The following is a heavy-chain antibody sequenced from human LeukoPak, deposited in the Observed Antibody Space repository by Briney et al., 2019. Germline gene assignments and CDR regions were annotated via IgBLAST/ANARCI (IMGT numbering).Heavy chain of an antibody. CDR3: PRHSAGNGYNSSMDGNVYFDY. CDR2: IYYSGST. Sequence: PSETLSLTCTVSGGSISSSSYYWGWIRQPPGKGLEWIGSIYYSGSTYYNPSLKSRVTISVDTSKNQFSLKLSSVTAADTAVYYCPRHSAGNGYNSSMDGNVYFDYWGRGTLVTVS. CDR1: GGSISSSSYY. D-gene: IGHD5-24*01. J-gene: IGHJ4*02. V-gene: IGHV4-39*01.